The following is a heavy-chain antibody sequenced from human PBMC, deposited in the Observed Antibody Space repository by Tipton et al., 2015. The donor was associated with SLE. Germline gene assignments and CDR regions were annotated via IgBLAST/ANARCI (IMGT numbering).Heavy chain of an antibody. CDR3: VRINSGASRLFDY. V-gene: IGHV4-61*09. J-gene: IGHJ4*02. D-gene: IGHD1-26*01. CDR2: IYTSGNT. CDR1: GGSISSGSYY. Sequence: TLSLTCTVSGGSISSGSYYWSWVRQPAGKGLEWIGHIYTSGNTNYNPSLRSRLTISMDTSKNQFSLRLRSVTAADTAVYYCVRINSGASRLFDYWGQGMLVAVSS.